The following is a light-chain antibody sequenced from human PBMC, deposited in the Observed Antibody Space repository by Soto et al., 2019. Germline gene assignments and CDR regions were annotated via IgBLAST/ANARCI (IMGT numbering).Light chain of an antibody. CDR1: QSVSTH. Sequence: EIVVTQFPATLSVSPGERATLSCRTSQSVSTHLAWFQQRPGQAPRLLIYETSTRATGVPARFTGSGSETEFTLTISSLQSEDFAVYYCQQYGSSPPITFGQGTRLEIK. CDR3: QQYGSSPPIT. J-gene: IGKJ5*01. CDR2: ETS. V-gene: IGKV3-15*01.